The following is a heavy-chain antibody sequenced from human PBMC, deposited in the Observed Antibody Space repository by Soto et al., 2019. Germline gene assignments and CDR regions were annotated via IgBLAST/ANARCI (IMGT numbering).Heavy chain of an antibody. CDR2: IIPIFGTA. CDR1: GGTLSSYA. D-gene: IGHD3-22*01. Sequence: SVKVSCKASGGTLSSYAISWVRQAPGQGLEWMGGIIPIFGTANYAQKFQGRVTITADESTSTAYMELSSLRSEDTAVYYCARIAPYYYDSSGYVYWGQGTLVTVSS. J-gene: IGHJ4*02. CDR3: ARIAPYYYDSSGYVY. V-gene: IGHV1-69*13.